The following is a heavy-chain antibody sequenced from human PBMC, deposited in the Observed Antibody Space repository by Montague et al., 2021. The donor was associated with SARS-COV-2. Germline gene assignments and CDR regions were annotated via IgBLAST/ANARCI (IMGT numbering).Heavy chain of an antibody. CDR1: GITLSTSGMG. D-gene: IGHD4-23*01. CDR2: IDWDDDK. V-gene: IGHV2-70*01. CDR3: ARSYGTTVVTRAFDY. Sequence: PALRKPRQTLTLTCTFSGITLSTSGMGVSWIRQTPGKALEWLTLIDWDDDKKYSTSLKTRLTISKDTSKNQVVLTMTNMDPVDTATYYCARSYGTTVVTRAFDYWGQGTLVTVSS. J-gene: IGHJ4*02.